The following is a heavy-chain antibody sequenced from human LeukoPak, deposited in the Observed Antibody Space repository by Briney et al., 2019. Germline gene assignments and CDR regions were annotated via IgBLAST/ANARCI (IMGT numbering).Heavy chain of an antibody. CDR2: IYYSGST. CDR3: ARCFGEAEYYDFWSGYYNRAHWFDP. V-gene: IGHV4-39*07. CDR1: GGSISSSSYY. Sequence: SETLSLTCTVSGGSISSSSYYWGWIRQPPGKGLGWIGSIYYSGSTYYNPSLKSRVTISIDTSKNQFSLKLSSVTAADTAVYYCARCFGEAEYYDFWSGYYNRAHWFDPWGQGTLVTVSS. D-gene: IGHD3-3*01. J-gene: IGHJ5*02.